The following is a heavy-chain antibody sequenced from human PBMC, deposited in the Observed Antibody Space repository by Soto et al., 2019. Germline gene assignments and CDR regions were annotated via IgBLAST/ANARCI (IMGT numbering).Heavy chain of an antibody. J-gene: IGHJ4*02. D-gene: IGHD5-12*01. CDR3: AILGSSDIGIDY. CDR1: GGSISSGGYY. Sequence: PSETLSLTCTVSGGSISSGGYYWSWIRQHPGKGLEWIGYIYYSGSTYYNPSLKSRVTISVDTSKNQFSLKLSSVTAADTAVYYCAILGSSDIGIDYWRQGTLVTVS. CDR2: IYYSGST. V-gene: IGHV4-31*03.